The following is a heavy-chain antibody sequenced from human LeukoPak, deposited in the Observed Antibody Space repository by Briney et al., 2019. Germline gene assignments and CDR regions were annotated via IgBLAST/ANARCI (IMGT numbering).Heavy chain of an antibody. Sequence: PGESLRLSCAASGFTFSSYSMNWGRQAPGKGLEWVASKNQYGSEKYYVDSVKGRFTISRDNAKNSVSLQMNSLRAEDTAVYYCARSLGDDWGQGTLVTVSS. V-gene: IGHV3-7*01. CDR1: GFTFSSYS. J-gene: IGHJ4*02. CDR3: ARSLGDD. D-gene: IGHD3-16*01. CDR2: KNQYGSEK.